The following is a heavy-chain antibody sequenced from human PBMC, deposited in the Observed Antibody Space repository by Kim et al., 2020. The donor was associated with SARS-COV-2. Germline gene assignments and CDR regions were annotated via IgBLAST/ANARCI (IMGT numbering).Heavy chain of an antibody. D-gene: IGHD6-19*01. Sequence: GGSLRHSCAASGFTLGEYYMSWIRQAPGKGLEWLSYISTSGSTIYYAASVKGRFTISRVNAKNSLYLQMNSLRAEDAAVYFCARHSSGWYPNFDYWGLGTLVTVSS. J-gene: IGHJ4*02. CDR1: GFTLGEYY. CDR2: ISTSGSTI. V-gene: IGHV3-11*01. CDR3: ARHSSGWYPNFDY.